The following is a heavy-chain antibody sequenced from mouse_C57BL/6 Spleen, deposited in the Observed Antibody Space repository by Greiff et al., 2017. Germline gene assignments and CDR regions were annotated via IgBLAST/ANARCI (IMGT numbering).Heavy chain of an antibody. J-gene: IGHJ2*01. Sequence: EVMLVESGGGLVKPGGSLKLSCAASGFTFSDYGMHWVRQAPEKGLEWVAYISSGSSAIYYADTVKGRVTISRDNAKNTLFLQMTSLRSEDTAMYYCARKEDDYFDYWGQGTTLTVSS. CDR1: GFTFSDYG. CDR2: ISSGSSAI. CDR3: ARKEDDYFDY. V-gene: IGHV5-17*01.